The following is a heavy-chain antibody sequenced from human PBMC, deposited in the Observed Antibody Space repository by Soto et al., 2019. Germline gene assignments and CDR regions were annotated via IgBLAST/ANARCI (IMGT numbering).Heavy chain of an antibody. CDR1: GFTFSTYS. CDR3: ARDYYGSGNYPYFDY. CDR2: IWSEESNQ. Sequence: GGSLRLSCAASGFTFSTYSMNWVRQAPGKGLEWVGVIWSEESNQYYADSVKGRFTISRDNSRNTLYLQMNSLRAEDTAVYYCARDYYGSGNYPYFDYWGQGTLVTVSS. J-gene: IGHJ4*02. D-gene: IGHD3-10*01. V-gene: IGHV3-33*08.